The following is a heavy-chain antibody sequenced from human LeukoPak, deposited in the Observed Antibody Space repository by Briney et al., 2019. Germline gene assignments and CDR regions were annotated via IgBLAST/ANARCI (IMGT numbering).Heavy chain of an antibody. Sequence: GGSLRLSCAASGFSFSDYWMSWVRQAPGKGLEWVADVKPDGSEKYYVDSVKGRFTISRDNARNSLYLQMDSLRAEDTAVYYCANLWEMGYWGQGTLVTVSS. J-gene: IGHJ4*02. CDR3: ANLWEMGY. D-gene: IGHD5-24*01. V-gene: IGHV3-7*01. CDR2: VKPDGSEK. CDR1: GFSFSDYW.